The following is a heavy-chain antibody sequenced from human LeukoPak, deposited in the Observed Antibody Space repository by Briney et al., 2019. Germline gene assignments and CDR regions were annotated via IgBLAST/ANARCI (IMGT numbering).Heavy chain of an antibody. CDR3: ARDLWHIARYGNYMDV. CDR1: GFTFSDYY. D-gene: IGHD2-21*01. J-gene: IGHJ6*03. CDR2: ISSSGSTI. Sequence: PGGSLRLSCAASGFTFSDYYMSWIRQAPGKGPEWVSYISSSGSTIYYAVSVKGRFTISRDNAKNSLYLQMNGMRAEDTAVYYCARDLWHIARYGNYMDVWGKGTTVTISS. V-gene: IGHV3-11*04.